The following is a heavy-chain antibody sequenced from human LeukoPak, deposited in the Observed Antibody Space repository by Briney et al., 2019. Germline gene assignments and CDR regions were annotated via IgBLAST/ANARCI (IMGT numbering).Heavy chain of an antibody. Sequence: ASVKVSCKASGYTFTSYYMHWVRQAPGQGLEWMGIINPSGGSTGYAQKFQGRVTMTRDTSTSTVYMELSSLRSEDTAVYYCARTWFGELLPDYYYYGMDVWGQGTTVTVSS. CDR1: GYTFTSYY. CDR3: ARTWFGELLPDYYYYGMDV. CDR2: INPSGGST. D-gene: IGHD3-10*01. J-gene: IGHJ6*02. V-gene: IGHV1-46*01.